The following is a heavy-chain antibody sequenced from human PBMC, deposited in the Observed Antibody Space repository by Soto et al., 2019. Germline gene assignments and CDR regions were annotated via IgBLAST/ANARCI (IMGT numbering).Heavy chain of an antibody. CDR1: GGSFSGYY. CDR2: INHSGST. J-gene: IGHJ6*02. V-gene: IGHV4-34*01. CDR3: AKQLVRRYYYYGMDV. Sequence: SETLSLTCAVYGGSFSGYYWSWIRQPPGKGLEWIGEINHSGSTNYNPSLKSRVTISVDTSKNQFSLKLSSVTAADTAVYYCAKQLVRRYYYYGMDVWGQGTTVTRLL. D-gene: IGHD6-6*01.